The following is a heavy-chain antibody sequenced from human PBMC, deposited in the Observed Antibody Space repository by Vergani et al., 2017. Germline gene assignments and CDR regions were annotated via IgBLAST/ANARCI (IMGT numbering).Heavy chain of an antibody. CDR1: GGSISSYY. J-gene: IGHJ5*02. Sequence: QVQLQESGPGLVKPSETLSLTCTVSGGSISSYYWSWIRQPPGKGLEWIGNIYYSGSTNYNPSLKSRVTISVDTSKNQFSLKLSSVTAADTAVYYCARSVGGYQLLWFDPWGQGTLVTVSS. V-gene: IGHV4-59*01. D-gene: IGHD2-2*01. CDR3: ARSVGGYQLLWFDP. CDR2: IYYSGST.